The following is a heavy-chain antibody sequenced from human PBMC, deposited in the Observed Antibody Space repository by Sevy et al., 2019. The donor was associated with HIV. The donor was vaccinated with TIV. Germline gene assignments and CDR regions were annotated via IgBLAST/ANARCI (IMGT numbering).Heavy chain of an antibody. J-gene: IGHJ6*02. CDR1: GYTVTSYY. CDR3: ARGVTVTTPYYYYGMDV. Sequence: ASVKVSCKASGYTVTSYYMHWVRQAPGQGLEWMGITNPSGGSTSYAQKFQGRVTMTRDTSTSTVYMELSSLRSEDTAVYYCARGVTVTTPYYYYGMDVWGQRTTVTVSS. CDR2: TNPSGGST. V-gene: IGHV1-46*03. D-gene: IGHD4-17*01.